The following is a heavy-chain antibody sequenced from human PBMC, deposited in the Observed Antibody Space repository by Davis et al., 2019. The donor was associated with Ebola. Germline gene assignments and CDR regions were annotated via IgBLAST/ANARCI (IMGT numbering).Heavy chain of an antibody. V-gene: IGHV3-30*18. J-gene: IGHJ6*02. Sequence: GGSLRLSCAASGFTFSSYGMHWVRQAPGKGLEWVAVISYHGRNLYYADSVKGRFTISRDNSKNTLYLQMNSLRAEDTAVYYCAKDGQWLVRRGMDVWGQGTTVTVSS. D-gene: IGHD6-19*01. CDR2: ISYHGRNL. CDR1: GFTFSSYG. CDR3: AKDGQWLVRRGMDV.